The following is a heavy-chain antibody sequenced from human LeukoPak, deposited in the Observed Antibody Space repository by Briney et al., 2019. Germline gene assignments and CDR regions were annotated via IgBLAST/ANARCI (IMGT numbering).Heavy chain of an antibody. D-gene: IGHD6-19*01. CDR3: ARDRAVPGRGYYFDC. Sequence: PGGSLRLSCAASEFTVSSSYMTWVRQAPGKGLEWVSTIYIGGSTYYADSVKGRFTISRDNSKNTLYLQMNSLRAEDTAVYYCARDRAVPGRGYYFDCWGQGTLVTVSS. J-gene: IGHJ4*02. CDR2: IYIGGST. V-gene: IGHV3-53*01. CDR1: EFTVSSSY.